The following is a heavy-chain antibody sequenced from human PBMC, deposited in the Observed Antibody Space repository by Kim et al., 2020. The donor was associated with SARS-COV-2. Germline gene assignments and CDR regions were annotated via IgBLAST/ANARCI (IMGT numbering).Heavy chain of an antibody. CDR1: GGSISSGSYY. CDR3: ARWGGDYYDSSGHEQYFQH. D-gene: IGHD3-22*01. J-gene: IGHJ1*01. V-gene: IGHV4-61*02. CDR2: IYTSGST. Sequence: SETLSLTCTVSGGSISSGSYYWSWIRQPAGKGLEWIGRIYTSGSTNYNPSLKSRVTISVDTSKNQFSLKLSSVTAADTAVYYCARWGGDYYDSSGHEQYFQHWGQGTLVTVSS.